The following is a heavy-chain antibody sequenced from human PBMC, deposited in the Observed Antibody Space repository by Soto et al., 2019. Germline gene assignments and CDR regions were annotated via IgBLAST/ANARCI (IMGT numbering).Heavy chain of an antibody. J-gene: IGHJ5*02. CDR2: ISYDGSNK. D-gene: IGHD3-10*01. CDR3: AKDYWGHRGRWFGDWNWFDP. CDR1: GFTFSSYG. Sequence: PGGSLRLSCAASGFTFSSYGMHWVRQAPGKGLEWVAVISYDGSNKYYADSVKGRFTISRDNSKNTLYLQMNSLRAEDTAVYYCAKDYWGHRGRWFGDWNWFDPWGQGTLVTVSS. V-gene: IGHV3-30*18.